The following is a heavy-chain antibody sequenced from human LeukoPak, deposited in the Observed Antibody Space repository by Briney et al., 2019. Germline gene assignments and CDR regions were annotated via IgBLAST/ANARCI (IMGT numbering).Heavy chain of an antibody. V-gene: IGHV4-61*02. J-gene: IGHJ4*02. D-gene: IGHD6-13*01. Sequence: PSQTLSLTCTVSGGSISSGSYYWSWIRQPAGKGLEWIGRIYASGSTNYNPSLKSRVTISVDKSKNQFSLKLSSVTAADTAVYYCARAHIAAAGTGILVDYWGQGTLVTVSS. CDR3: ARAHIAAAGTGILVDY. CDR2: IYASGST. CDR1: GGSISSGSYY.